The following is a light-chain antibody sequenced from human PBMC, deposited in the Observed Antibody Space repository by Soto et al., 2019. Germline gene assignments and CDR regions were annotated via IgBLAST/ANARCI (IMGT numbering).Light chain of an antibody. Sequence: QSVLTQPPSASGTPGQRVTISCSGSSSNIGINYVYWYQQLPRTAPKLLIYRNNQRPSGVPDRFSGSKSGTSASLAISGLRSEDEDDYYCAAWDDSLSGVVFGGGTKLTVL. CDR2: RNN. V-gene: IGLV1-47*01. CDR3: AAWDDSLSGVV. CDR1: SSNIGINY. J-gene: IGLJ2*01.